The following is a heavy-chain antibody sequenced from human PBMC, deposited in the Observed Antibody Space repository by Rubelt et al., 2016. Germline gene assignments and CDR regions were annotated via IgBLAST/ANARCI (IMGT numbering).Heavy chain of an antibody. CDR2: INPNTGGT. V-gene: IGHV1-2*06. CDR1: GYIFTGYY. J-gene: IGHJ4*02. D-gene: IGHD2-15*01. CDR3: TQNTPHTPI. Sequence: QVQLVQSGSELKKPGASVKVSCKTSGYIFTGYYMHWLRQAPGQGLEWMGRINPNTGGTDYAQRFQGRVTVTRDTSISTAYRELNRLRSDDTAVYYCTQNTPHTPIWGQGTLVTVSS.